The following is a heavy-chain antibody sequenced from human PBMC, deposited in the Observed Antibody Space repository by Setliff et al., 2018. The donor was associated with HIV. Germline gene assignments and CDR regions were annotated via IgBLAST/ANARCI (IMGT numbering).Heavy chain of an antibody. CDR3: ATAPTMKVVYSGF. CDR2: INPSGGST. Sequence: ASVKVSCKASGYTFTSQSIHWVRQAPGQGFEWMGVINPSGGSTGYAEKFQGRVTITADTSTDTAYMELSSLRSEDTAVYYCATAPTMKVVYSGFWGQGTLVTVSS. CDR1: GYTFTSQS. J-gene: IGHJ4*02. V-gene: IGHV1-46*01. D-gene: IGHD3-22*01.